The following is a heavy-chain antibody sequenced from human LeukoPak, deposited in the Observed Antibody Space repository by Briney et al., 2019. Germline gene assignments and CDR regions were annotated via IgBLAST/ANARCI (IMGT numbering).Heavy chain of an antibody. CDR1: GYTFTRYG. D-gene: IGHD2-15*01. J-gene: IGHJ4*02. CDR3: ARDFFHGHCSGLTCFLLDS. V-gene: IGHV1-18*01. CDR2: ISAYNGNT. Sequence: ASVKVSCKDSGYTFTRYGITWVRQAPGQGLEWMGWISAYNGNTNYAQKFQGRLTVTTDTSTNTAYMELRSLRPDDTAVYYCARDFFHGHCSGLTCFLLDSWGQGSLVTVSS.